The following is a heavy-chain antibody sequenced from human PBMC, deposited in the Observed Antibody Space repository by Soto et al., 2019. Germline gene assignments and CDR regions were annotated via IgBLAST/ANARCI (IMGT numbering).Heavy chain of an antibody. CDR2: IYTSGST. V-gene: IGHV4-4*07. D-gene: IGHD2-15*01. Sequence: SETLSLTCSISGGSISSYYWSWIRQPAGKGLEWIGRIYTSGSTNHNPSLKSRVTMSVDTSQNQFSLKMSSVTAADTAVYYCARSALARILFDFWGPGTLVTVSS. J-gene: IGHJ4*02. CDR3: ARSALARILFDF. CDR1: GGSISSYY.